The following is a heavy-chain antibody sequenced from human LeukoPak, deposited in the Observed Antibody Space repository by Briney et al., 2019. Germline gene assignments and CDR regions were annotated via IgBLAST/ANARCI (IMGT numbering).Heavy chain of an antibody. CDR2: IIPILGIA. CDR1: GYTFTSYA. V-gene: IGHV1-69*04. D-gene: IGHD1-20*01. Sequence: SVKVSRKASGYTFTSYAISWVRQAPGQGLEWMGRIIPILGIANYAQKFQGRVTITADKSTSTAYMELSSLRSEDTAVYYCASLTGTTSYPYYYYGMDVWGQGTTVTVSS. CDR3: ASLTGTTSYPYYYYGMDV. J-gene: IGHJ6*02.